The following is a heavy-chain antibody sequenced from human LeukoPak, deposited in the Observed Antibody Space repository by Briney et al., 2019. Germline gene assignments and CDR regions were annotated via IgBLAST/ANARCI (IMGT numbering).Heavy chain of an antibody. V-gene: IGHV3-15*01. Sequence: GGSLRLSCAASGFTLSSAWMSWVRQAPGKGLQWVGRIKSRTDGGTTDYAAPVKGRFTISRDDSRNTLFLQMNSLKAEDTAVYYCTTALAGTFDYWGQGTLVTVSS. CDR2: IKSRTDGGTT. CDR1: GFTLSSAW. J-gene: IGHJ4*02. CDR3: TTALAGTFDY. D-gene: IGHD1-7*01.